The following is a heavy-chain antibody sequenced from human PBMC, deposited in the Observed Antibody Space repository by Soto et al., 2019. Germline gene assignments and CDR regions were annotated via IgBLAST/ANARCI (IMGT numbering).Heavy chain of an antibody. CDR3: ARGSAVKNYYYGMDV. CDR2: IIPILGIA. D-gene: IGHD1-26*01. V-gene: IGHV1-69*02. Sequence: QVQLVQSGAEVKKPGSSVKVSCKASGGTFSSYTISWVRQAPGQGLEWMGRIIPILGIANYAQKFQGRVTITADKSTSKAYMELSSLRSEDTAVYYCARGSAVKNYYYGMDVWGQGTTVTVSS. CDR1: GGTFSSYT. J-gene: IGHJ6*02.